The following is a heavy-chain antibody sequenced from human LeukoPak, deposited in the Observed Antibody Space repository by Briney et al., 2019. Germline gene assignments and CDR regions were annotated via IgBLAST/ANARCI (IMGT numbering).Heavy chain of an antibody. CDR3: ARGTGVGANYVSN. CDR1: GYTFITYY. Sequence: ASVKVSCKASGYTFITYYMHWVRQAPGQGLEWMGVINPSGGTTSYAQKFQARVTMTRDTSTSTVYMELSSLRSEDTAVYYCARGTGVGANYVSNWGQGTLVTVSS. V-gene: IGHV1-46*01. J-gene: IGHJ4*02. D-gene: IGHD4/OR15-4a*01. CDR2: INPSGGTT.